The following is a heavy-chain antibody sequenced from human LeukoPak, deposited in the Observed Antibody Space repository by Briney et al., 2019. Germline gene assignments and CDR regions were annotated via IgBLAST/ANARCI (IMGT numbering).Heavy chain of an antibody. J-gene: IGHJ3*02. CDR1: GGSFSGYY. CDR3: ARPGDGDYDFDAFDI. CDR2: INHSGST. V-gene: IGHV4-34*01. D-gene: IGHD4-17*01. Sequence: PSETLSLTCAVYGGSFSGYYWSWIRQPPGKGLEWMGGINHSGSTNYNPSLKSRVTISVDTSKNQFSLKLSSVTAADTAVYYCARPGDGDYDFDAFDIWGQGTMVTVSS.